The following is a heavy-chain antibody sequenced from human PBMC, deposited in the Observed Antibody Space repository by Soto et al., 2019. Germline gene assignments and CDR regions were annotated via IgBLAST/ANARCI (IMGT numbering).Heavy chain of an antibody. D-gene: IGHD3-3*01. CDR3: AADIWSGYYLLDY. Sequence: SVKVSCKASGFTFTSSAVQWVRPARGQRLEWIGWIVVGSGNTNYAQKFQERVTITRDMSTSTAYMELSSLRSEDTAVYYCAADIWSGYYLLDYWGQGTLVTVSS. CDR2: IVVGSGNT. CDR1: GFTFTSSA. V-gene: IGHV1-58*01. J-gene: IGHJ4*02.